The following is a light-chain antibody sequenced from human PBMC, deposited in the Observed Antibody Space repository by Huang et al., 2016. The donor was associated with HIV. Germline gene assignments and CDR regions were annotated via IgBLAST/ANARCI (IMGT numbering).Light chain of an antibody. V-gene: IGKV3-11*01. J-gene: IGKJ3*01. CDR1: PSVSSY. Sequence: EIVLTQSQATLSLSPGERATLSCRASPSVSSYLAWYQQKPGQSPSLLIYDASHRATGIPARFSGSGSGTDFTLTISSLEPEDFAVYYGQQRSNWPPTFGPGTKVDIK. CDR3: QQRSNWPPT. CDR2: DAS.